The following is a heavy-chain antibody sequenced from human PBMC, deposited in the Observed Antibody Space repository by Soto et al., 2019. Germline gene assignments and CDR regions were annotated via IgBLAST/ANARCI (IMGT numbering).Heavy chain of an antibody. Sequence: GGSLRLSCAASGFTFSSYGMHWVRQAPGKGLEWVAVISYDGSNKYYADSVKGRFTISRDNSKNTLYLQMNSLRAEDTAVYYCAKAPHPYGDSTDYWGQGTLVTVSS. V-gene: IGHV3-30*18. D-gene: IGHD4-17*01. J-gene: IGHJ4*02. CDR1: GFTFSSYG. CDR2: ISYDGSNK. CDR3: AKAPHPYGDSTDY.